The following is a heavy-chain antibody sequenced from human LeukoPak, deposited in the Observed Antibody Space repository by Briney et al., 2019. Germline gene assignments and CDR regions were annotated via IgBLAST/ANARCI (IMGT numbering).Heavy chain of an antibody. CDR3: ARHSRSSYYYYYGMDV. CDR2: IYPGDSDT. Sequence: GESLKISCKGSGYSLTSYWIGWVRQMPGKGLEWMGIIYPGDSDTRYSPSFQGQVTISADKSISTAYLQWSSLKASDTAMYYCARHSRSSYYYYYGMDVWGKGTTVTVSS. D-gene: IGHD1-26*01. V-gene: IGHV5-51*01. CDR1: GYSLTSYW. J-gene: IGHJ6*04.